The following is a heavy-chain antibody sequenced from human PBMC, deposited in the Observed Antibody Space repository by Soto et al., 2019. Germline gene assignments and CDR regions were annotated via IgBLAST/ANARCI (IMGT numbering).Heavy chain of an antibody. Sequence: GGSLRLSCAASGFTFSSYWMSWVRQAPGKGLEWVANIKQDGSEKYYVDSVKGRFTISRDNAKNSLYLQMNSLRAEDTAVYYCSRELRYLSRTSCYGGYYFFFGMDVWGQGTTVTVSS. CDR3: SRELRYLSRTSCYGGYYFFFGMDV. J-gene: IGHJ6*02. V-gene: IGHV3-7*01. CDR1: GFTFSSYW. D-gene: IGHD2-2*01. CDR2: IKQDGSEK.